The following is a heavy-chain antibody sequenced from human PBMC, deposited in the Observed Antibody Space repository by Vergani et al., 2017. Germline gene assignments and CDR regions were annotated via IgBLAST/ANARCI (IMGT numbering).Heavy chain of an antibody. J-gene: IGHJ4*02. Sequence: QVQLVQSGAEVKKPGASVKVSCKASGYIFTSYYMYWVRQAPGQGLEWMGIINPSGGSTSYAQKFQGRVTMTRDTSTSTVYMELSSLRSEDTAVYYCTRSSGYYSYYFDFWGQGTLVTVAS. CDR1: GYIFTSYY. V-gene: IGHV1-46*01. D-gene: IGHD3-22*01. CDR2: INPSGGST. CDR3: TRSSGYYSYYFDF.